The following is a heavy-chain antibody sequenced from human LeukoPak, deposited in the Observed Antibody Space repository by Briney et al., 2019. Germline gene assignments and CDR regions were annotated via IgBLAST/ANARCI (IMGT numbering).Heavy chain of an antibody. Sequence: GGSLRLSCVDSGFRFSTYWMHWVRQAPGKGLVWVSRIDNGGTTTLYADPVRGRFTISRDNAKNTLYLQMNSLRAEDTAIYFCARVRSDYSSASPPDYWGQGTPVTVSS. CDR2: IDNGGTTT. V-gene: IGHV3-74*01. CDR1: GFRFSTYW. D-gene: IGHD3-22*01. CDR3: ARVRSDYSSASPPDY. J-gene: IGHJ4*02.